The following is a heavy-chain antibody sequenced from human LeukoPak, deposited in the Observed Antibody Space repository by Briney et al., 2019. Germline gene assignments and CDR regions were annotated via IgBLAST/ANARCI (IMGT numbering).Heavy chain of an antibody. Sequence: SETLSLTCAVYGGSFSGYYWSWIRQPPGKGLEWIGEINHSGSTNHNPSLKSRVTISVDTSKNQFSLNLSSVTAADTAVYFCARGRYSSGYWGQGTLVTVSS. CDR2: INHSGST. J-gene: IGHJ4*02. CDR3: ARGRYSSGY. CDR1: GGSFSGYY. V-gene: IGHV4-34*01. D-gene: IGHD5-18*01.